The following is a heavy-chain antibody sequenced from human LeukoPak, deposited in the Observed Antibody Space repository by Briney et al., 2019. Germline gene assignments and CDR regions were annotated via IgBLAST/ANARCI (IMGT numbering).Heavy chain of an antibody. CDR1: GGSISSSSYY. V-gene: IGHV4-39*07. CDR2: IYYSGST. D-gene: IGHD1/OR15-1a*01. Sequence: TSETLSLTCTVSGGSISSSSYYWGWIRQPPGKGLEWIGSIYYSGSTYYNPSLKSRVTISVDTSKNQFSLKLSSVTAADTAVYYCARHNEQSGYDAFDMWGQGTMVSVSS. CDR3: ARHNEQSGYDAFDM. J-gene: IGHJ3*02.